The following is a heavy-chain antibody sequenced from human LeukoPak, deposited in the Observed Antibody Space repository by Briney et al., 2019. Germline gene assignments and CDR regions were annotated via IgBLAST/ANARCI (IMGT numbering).Heavy chain of an antibody. CDR1: GYSISSGYY. J-gene: IGHJ5*02. CDR2: IYHSGST. D-gene: IGHD1-26*01. V-gene: IGHV4-38-2*02. CDR3: ARDRIVGATRYWRWFDP. Sequence: SETLSLTCTISGYSISSGYYWGWIRQPPGKGLEWIGSIYHSGSTYYNPSLKSRVTISVDTSKNQFSLKLSSVTAADTAVYYCARDRIVGATRYWRWFDPWGQGTLVAVSS.